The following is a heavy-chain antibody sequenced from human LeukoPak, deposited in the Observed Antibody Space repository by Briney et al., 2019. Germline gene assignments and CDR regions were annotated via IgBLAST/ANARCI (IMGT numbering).Heavy chain of an antibody. J-gene: IGHJ4*02. Sequence: SETLSLTCTVSGGSISSGSYYWSWIRQPAGTGLEWIGRFYTSGSTNYNPSLKSRVTISVDTSKNQFSLKLSSVTAADTAVYYCARGGGAAAGQKFDYWGQGTLVTVSS. CDR2: FYTSGST. D-gene: IGHD6-13*01. V-gene: IGHV4-61*02. CDR3: ARGGGAAAGQKFDY. CDR1: GGSISSGSYY.